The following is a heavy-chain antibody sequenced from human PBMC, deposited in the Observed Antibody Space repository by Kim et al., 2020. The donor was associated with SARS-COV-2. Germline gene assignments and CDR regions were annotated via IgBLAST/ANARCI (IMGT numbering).Heavy chain of an antibody. CDR3: ARASKAAARIHYYYYGMDV. V-gene: IGHV6-1*01. J-gene: IGHJ6*02. D-gene: IGHD2-2*01. CDR1: GDSVSSNSAA. CDR2: TYYRSKWYN. Sequence: SQTLSLTCAISGDSVSSNSAAWNWIRQSPSRGLEWLGRTYYRSKWYNDYAVSVKSRITINPDTSKNQFSLQLNSVTPEDTAVYYCARASKAAARIHYYYYGMDVWGQGTTVTVSS.